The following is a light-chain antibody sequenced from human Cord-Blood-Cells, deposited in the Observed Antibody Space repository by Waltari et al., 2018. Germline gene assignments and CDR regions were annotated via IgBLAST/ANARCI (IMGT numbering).Light chain of an antibody. Sequence: DIQMTQSPSSLSASVGDRVTITCQASQDISNYLNWYQKKPGKATKLLIYDASNLETGVPSRFIGSGSGTDFTFTISSLQPEDITTYYWQQYDNLPLTFGGGTKVEIK. V-gene: IGKV1-33*01. CDR2: DAS. CDR1: QDISNY. J-gene: IGKJ4*01. CDR3: QQYDNLPLT.